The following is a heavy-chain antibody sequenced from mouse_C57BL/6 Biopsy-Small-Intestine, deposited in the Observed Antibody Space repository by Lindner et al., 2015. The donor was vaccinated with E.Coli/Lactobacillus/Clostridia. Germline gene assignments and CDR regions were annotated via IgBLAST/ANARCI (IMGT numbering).Heavy chain of an antibody. Sequence: VQLQESGPGLANPSQTLSLTCSVTGYSITSDYWNWIRKFPGDKLEYMGYISYTGITYYNPSLKSRISITRDTSKNQYYLQLNSVTTEDTGTYYCARYTSDLYAMDYWGQGTSVTVSS. CDR3: ARYTSDLYAMDY. CDR2: ISYTGIT. CDR1: GYSITSDY. V-gene: IGHV3-8*01. D-gene: IGHD1-3*01. J-gene: IGHJ4*01.